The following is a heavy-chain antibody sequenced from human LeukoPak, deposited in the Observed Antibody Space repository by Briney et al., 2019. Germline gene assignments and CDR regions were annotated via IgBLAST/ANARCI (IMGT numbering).Heavy chain of an antibody. Sequence: SETLSLTCAVYGGSFSGYYWSWIRQPPGKGLEWIGEINHSGSTNYNPSLKSRVTISVDTSKNQFSLKLSSVTAADTAVYYCARLRIAPVYDYYYYGMDVWGQGTTVTVSS. V-gene: IGHV4-34*01. D-gene: IGHD6-13*01. CDR1: GGSFSGYY. J-gene: IGHJ6*02. CDR2: INHSGST. CDR3: ARLRIAPVYDYYYYGMDV.